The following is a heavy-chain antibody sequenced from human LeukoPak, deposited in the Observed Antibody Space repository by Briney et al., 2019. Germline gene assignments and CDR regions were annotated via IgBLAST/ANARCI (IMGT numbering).Heavy chain of an antibody. CDR3: AREGYSYGPLGY. V-gene: IGHV4-59*01. Sequence: PSETLSLTRTVSGGSISSYYWSWIRQPPGKGLEWIGYIYYSGSTNYNPSLKSRVTISVDTSKNQFSLKLSSVTAADTAVYYCAREGYSYGPLGYWGQGTLVTVSS. D-gene: IGHD5-18*01. CDR1: GGSISSYY. J-gene: IGHJ4*02. CDR2: IYYSGST.